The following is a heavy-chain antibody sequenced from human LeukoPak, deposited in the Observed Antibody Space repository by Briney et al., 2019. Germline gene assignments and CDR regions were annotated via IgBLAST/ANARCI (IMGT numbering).Heavy chain of an antibody. D-gene: IGHD3-3*01. CDR2: IRGSGDSS. CDR3: AKDTLRFLEWYFDY. J-gene: IGHJ4*02. CDR1: GFTFSSYA. Sequence: AGGSLRLSCAASGFTFSSYAMTWVRQAPGKGLEWVSSIRGSGDSSYYADSVKGRFTISRDNSKSTLFLQMNSLRVEDTAVYYCAKDTLRFLEWYFDYWGQGTLVTVSS. V-gene: IGHV3-23*01.